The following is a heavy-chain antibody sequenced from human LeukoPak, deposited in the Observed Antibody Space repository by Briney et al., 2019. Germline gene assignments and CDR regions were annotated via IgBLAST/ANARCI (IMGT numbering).Heavy chain of an antibody. J-gene: IGHJ4*02. CDR1: GVNFSKVW. CDR3: ANQIPRGY. CDR2: IKRESDGGTA. Sequence: GGSLRLSCAASGVNFSKVWMSWVRQAPGKGLEWVGRIKRESDGGTADYAAAVRGRFTISRDDSKNTLYLQMNSLRAEDTAVYYCANQIPRGYWGQGTLVTVSS. D-gene: IGHD1-14*01. V-gene: IGHV3-15*01.